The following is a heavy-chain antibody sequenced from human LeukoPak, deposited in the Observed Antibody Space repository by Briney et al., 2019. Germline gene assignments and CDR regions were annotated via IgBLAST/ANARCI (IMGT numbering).Heavy chain of an antibody. CDR2: INPNSGGT. Sequence: ASVKVSCKASGYTFNGYYLHWVRQAPGQGLEWMGWINPNSGGTNYAQKFQGRVTMTRDTSISTAYMELSRLRSDDTDVYYCARWMTTVITPDYWGQGTLVTVSS. CDR3: ARWMTTVITPDY. J-gene: IGHJ4*02. V-gene: IGHV1-2*02. D-gene: IGHD4-11*01. CDR1: GYTFNGYY.